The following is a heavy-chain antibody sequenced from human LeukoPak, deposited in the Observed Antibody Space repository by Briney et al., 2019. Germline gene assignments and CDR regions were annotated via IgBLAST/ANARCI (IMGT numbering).Heavy chain of an antibody. D-gene: IGHD4-23*01. J-gene: IGHJ6*03. CDR2: IIPIFGTA. V-gene: IGHV1-69*13. Sequence: SVKVSCKASGGTFSSYAISWVRQAPGQGLEWMGGIIPIFGTANYAQKFQGRVMITADESTSTAYMELSSLRSEDTAVYYCARVKAVVTRFLYYYYYMDVWGKGTTVTVSS. CDR3: ARVKAVVTRFLYYYYYMDV. CDR1: GGTFSSYA.